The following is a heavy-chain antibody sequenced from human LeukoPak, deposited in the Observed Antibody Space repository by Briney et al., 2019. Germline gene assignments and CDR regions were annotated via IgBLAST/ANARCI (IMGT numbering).Heavy chain of an antibody. Sequence: GGSLRLSCAASGFTFSSYWMSWVRQAPGKGLEWVSYITDSGSTIHYADSVKGRFTISRDNAKNSLYLQMNSLRAEDSAVYYCARSIGLTGGGVDVWGRGTTVTVSS. D-gene: IGHD3-9*01. CDR3: ARSIGLTGGGVDV. V-gene: IGHV3-48*04. CDR2: ITDSGSTI. CDR1: GFTFSSYW. J-gene: IGHJ6*02.